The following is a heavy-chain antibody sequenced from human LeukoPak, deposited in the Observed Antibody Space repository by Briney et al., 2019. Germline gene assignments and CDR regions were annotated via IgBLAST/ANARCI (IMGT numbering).Heavy chain of an antibody. CDR1: GGTFSSYA. D-gene: IGHD5-24*01. CDR3: ARVGDGYPGGAFDI. J-gene: IGHJ3*02. Sequence: SVKVSCKASGGTFSSYAISWVRQAPGHGLEWMGGIIPIFGTANYAQKFQGRVTITADESTSTAYMELSSLRSEDTAVYYCARVGDGYPGGAFDIWGQGTMVTVSS. CDR2: IIPIFGTA. V-gene: IGHV1-69*01.